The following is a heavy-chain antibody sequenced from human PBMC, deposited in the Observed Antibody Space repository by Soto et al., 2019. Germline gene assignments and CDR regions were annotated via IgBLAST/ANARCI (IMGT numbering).Heavy chain of an antibody. Sequence: QVQWQESGPGLVKPSENLSLTCSVSGVSTSNHYWTWIRKPPGQGPEWIGCIYYRGTTNYNASFNSRVAISVDTSKTQFSLQLTSVTTADTAVYYCARGGGSPYHDHEFDYWCQGILVTVSS. CDR1: GVSTSNHY. CDR3: ARGGGSPYHDHEFDY. V-gene: IGHV4-59*11. CDR2: IYYRGTT. D-gene: IGHD2-2*01. J-gene: IGHJ4*02.